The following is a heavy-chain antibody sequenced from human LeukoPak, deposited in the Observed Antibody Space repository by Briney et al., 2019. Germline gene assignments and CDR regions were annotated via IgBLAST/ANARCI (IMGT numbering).Heavy chain of an antibody. Sequence: GGSLRLSCAASGFTVSSNYMSWVRPAPGKGLEWVSVIYSGGSTYYADSVKGRFTISRDNSKNTLYLQMNSLRAEDTAVYYCARRSRWYYAFDIWGQGTMVTVSS. J-gene: IGHJ3*02. CDR3: ARRSRWYYAFDI. CDR1: GFTVSSNY. CDR2: IYSGGST. V-gene: IGHV3-66*01. D-gene: IGHD4-23*01.